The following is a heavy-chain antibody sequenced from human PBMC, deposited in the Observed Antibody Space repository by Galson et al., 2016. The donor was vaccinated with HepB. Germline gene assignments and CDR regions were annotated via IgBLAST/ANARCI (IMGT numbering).Heavy chain of an antibody. CDR1: GVSISSGGSY. V-gene: IGHV4-31*03. CDR3: ARVPSYYGSGSARFDP. Sequence: TLSLTCNVSGVSISSGGSYWSWIRQHPGKGLEWIGYIYYSGNTYYNPSLKSRVTISVDTSKNQFSLKLSSVTVADTAVYYCARVPSYYGSGSARFDPWGQGTLVTVSS. D-gene: IGHD3-10*01. J-gene: IGHJ5*02. CDR2: IYYSGNT.